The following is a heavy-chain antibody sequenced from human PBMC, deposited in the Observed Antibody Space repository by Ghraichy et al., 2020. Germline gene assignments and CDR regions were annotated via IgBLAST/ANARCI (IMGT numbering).Heavy chain of an antibody. CDR3: ARSGVVRGVRYWFDP. CDR2: IYYSGST. J-gene: IGHJ5*02. V-gene: IGHV4-39*01. CDR1: GGSISSSSYY. D-gene: IGHD3-10*01. Sequence: SETLSLTCTVSGGSISSSSYYWGWIRQPPGKGLEWIGSIYYSGSTYYNPSLKSRVTISVDTSKNQFSLKLSSVTAADTAVYYCARSGVVRGVRYWFDPWGQGTLVTVSS.